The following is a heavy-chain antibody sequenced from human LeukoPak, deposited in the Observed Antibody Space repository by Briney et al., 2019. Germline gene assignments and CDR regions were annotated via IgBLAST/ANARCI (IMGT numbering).Heavy chain of an antibody. J-gene: IGHJ4*02. D-gene: IGHD7-27*01. CDR2: ISSSSSYI. V-gene: IGHV3-21*01. Sequence: GGSLRLSCAASGFTFSTYSMNWVRQAPGKGLEWVSSISSSSSYIYYADSVKGRFTISRDNAKNSLYLQMNSLRAEDTAVYYCVRDGSSWGNFDYWGQGTLVSVSS. CDR3: VRDGSSWGNFDY. CDR1: GFTFSTYS.